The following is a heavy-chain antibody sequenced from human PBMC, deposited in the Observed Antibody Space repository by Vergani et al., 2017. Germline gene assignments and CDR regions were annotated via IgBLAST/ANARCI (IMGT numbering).Heavy chain of an antibody. V-gene: IGHV3-74*02. CDR3: ARGEGGWYVKAFDI. CDR1: GFTFSSYW. J-gene: IGHJ3*02. D-gene: IGHD6-19*01. Sequence: EVQLLESGGGLVQPGGSLRLSCAASGFTFSSYWMHWVRQAPGKGLVWVSRINSDGSSTSYADSVQGRFTIARDNAKNTLYLQMNSLRAEDTAVYYCARGEGGWYVKAFDIWGQGTMVTVSS. CDR2: INSDGSST.